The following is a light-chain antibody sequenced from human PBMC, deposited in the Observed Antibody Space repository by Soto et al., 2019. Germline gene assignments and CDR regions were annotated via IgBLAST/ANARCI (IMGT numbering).Light chain of an antibody. CDR3: QQYNSYSCT. V-gene: IGKV1-5*01. J-gene: IGKJ1*01. Sequence: DIQMTQSPSTLSASVGDRVTITCRASQSISSWLAWYQQKPGKAPKLLIYDASSLESGVPSRFSGSGSGTEFTLTISSLQPVYFATYSCQQYNSYSCTFGQGTKV. CDR2: DAS. CDR1: QSISSW.